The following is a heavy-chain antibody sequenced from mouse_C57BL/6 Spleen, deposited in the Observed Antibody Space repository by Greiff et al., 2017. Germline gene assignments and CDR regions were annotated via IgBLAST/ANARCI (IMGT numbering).Heavy chain of an antibody. V-gene: IGHV1-80*01. CDR3: ARGDYYSNAWFAY. D-gene: IGHD2-5*01. CDR1: GDAFSSYW. Sequence: QVQLQQSGAELVKPGASVKISCKASGDAFSSYWMNWVKQRPGKGLEWIGQIYPGDGDTNYNGKFKGKATLTADKSSSTAYMQLSSLTSEDSAVYFCARGDYYSNAWFAYWGQGTLVTVSA. J-gene: IGHJ3*01. CDR2: IYPGDGDT.